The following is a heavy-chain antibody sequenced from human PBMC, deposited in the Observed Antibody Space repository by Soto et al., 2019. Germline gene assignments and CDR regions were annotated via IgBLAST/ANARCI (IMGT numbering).Heavy chain of an antibody. CDR1: GFTFSSYS. CDR3: ARAPVPSPVYYYGMDV. J-gene: IGHJ6*02. CDR2: ISSSSSYI. Sequence: EVQLVESGGGLVKPGGSLRLSCAASGFTFSSYSMNWVRQAPGKGLEWVSSISSSSSYIYYADSVKGRFTISRDNAKNSLYLQMNSLRAEDTAVYYCARAPVPSPVYYYGMDVWGQGTTVTVSS. V-gene: IGHV3-21*01.